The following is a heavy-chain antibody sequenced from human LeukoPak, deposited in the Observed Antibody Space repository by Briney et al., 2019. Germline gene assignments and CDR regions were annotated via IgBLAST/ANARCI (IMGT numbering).Heavy chain of an antibody. CDR2: ISGSGGST. V-gene: IGHV3-23*01. J-gene: IGHJ4*02. CDR1: GFTFSSYA. CDR3: ATNHDYGDLNYFDY. Sequence: GGSLRLSCAASGFTFSSYAMSWVRQAPGKGLEWVSAISGSGGSTYYADSVKGRFTISRDDSKNTLYLQMNSLRAEDTAVYYCATNHDYGDLNYFDYWGQGTLVTVSS. D-gene: IGHD4-17*01.